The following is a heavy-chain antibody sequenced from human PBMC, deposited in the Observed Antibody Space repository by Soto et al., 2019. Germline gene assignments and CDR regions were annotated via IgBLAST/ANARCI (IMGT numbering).Heavy chain of an antibody. D-gene: IGHD3-22*01. CDR2: IANDGSYT. J-gene: IGHJ4*02. CDR3: ARDRDTSGYFSYFDY. CDR1: GFTFSNCG. V-gene: IGHV3-33*05. Sequence: QVQLVESGGGVVQPGTSLRLSCAASGFTFSNCGMHWVRRAPGRGLEWVGGIANDGSYTYYADSVKGRFTISRDNSKNTLYLHSNSLRAEDTAVFYCARDRDTSGYFSYFDYWGQGTLVTVSS.